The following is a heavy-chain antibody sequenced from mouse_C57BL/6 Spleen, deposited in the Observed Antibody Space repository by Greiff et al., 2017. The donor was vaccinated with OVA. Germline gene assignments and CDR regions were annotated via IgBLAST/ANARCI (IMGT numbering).Heavy chain of an antibody. Sequence: EVKLVESGGDLVKPGGSLKLSCAASGFTFSSYGMSWVRQTPDKRLEWVATISSGGSYTYYPDSVKGRFTISRDNAKNTLYLQMSSLKSEDTAMYYCARHDSSGPFFDYWGQGTTLTVSS. CDR2: ISSGGSYT. CDR3: ARHDSSGPFFDY. CDR1: GFTFSSYG. D-gene: IGHD3-2*02. V-gene: IGHV5-6*01. J-gene: IGHJ2*01.